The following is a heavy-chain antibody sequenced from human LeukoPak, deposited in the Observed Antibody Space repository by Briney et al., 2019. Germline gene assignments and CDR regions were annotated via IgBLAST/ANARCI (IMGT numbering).Heavy chain of an antibody. CDR2: ISAYNGNT. J-gene: IGHJ6*02. CDR1: GYTFTSYG. D-gene: IGHD3-22*01. Sequence: ASGKVSCKAAGYTFTSYGISWVRQARGQGLEGRGWISAYNGNTNYAQKLQGRVTMTTDTSTSTAYMELRSLTSDATAVYYCARGSYYDSSGYSLIRGNYYYYGMDVWGQGTTVTVSS. V-gene: IGHV1-18*01. CDR3: ARGSYYDSSGYSLIRGNYYYYGMDV.